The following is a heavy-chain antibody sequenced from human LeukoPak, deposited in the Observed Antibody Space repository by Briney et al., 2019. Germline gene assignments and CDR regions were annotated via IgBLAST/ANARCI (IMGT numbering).Heavy chain of an antibody. J-gene: IGHJ4*02. V-gene: IGHV4-34*01. CDR2: INHSGST. Sequence: SETLSLTCAVYGGSFSGYYWSWIRQPPGKGLEWIGEINHSGSTNYNPSLKSRVTISVDTSKNRFSLKLSSATAADTAVYYCASMVVTDTYWGQGTLVTVSS. D-gene: IGHD2-21*02. CDR1: GGSFSGYY. CDR3: ASMVVTDTY.